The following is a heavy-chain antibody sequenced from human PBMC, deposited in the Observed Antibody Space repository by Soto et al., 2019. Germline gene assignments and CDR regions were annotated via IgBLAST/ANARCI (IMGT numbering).Heavy chain of an antibody. D-gene: IGHD1-7*01. J-gene: IGHJ6*03. CDR3: ARLVLPLDYYYYYMDV. Sequence: SETLSLTCTVSGGSISSYYWSWIRQPPGKGLEWIGYIYYSGSTNYNPSLKSRVTISVDTSKNQFSLKLSSVTAADTAVYYCARLVLPLDYYYYYMDVWGKGTTVTVSS. CDR2: IYYSGST. V-gene: IGHV4-59*08. CDR1: GGSISSYY.